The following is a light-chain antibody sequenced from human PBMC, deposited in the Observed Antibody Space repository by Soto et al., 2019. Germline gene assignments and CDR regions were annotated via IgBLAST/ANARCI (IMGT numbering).Light chain of an antibody. CDR2: DDS. CDR1: QSVSTY. Sequence: VFPQSHASLSLDPKDRANGYCGASQSVSTYLAWYQQKPGQAPRLLIYDDSKRATGIPARVSGSGSGTEFTLSCCTLHSVYCALYYCQQRHIWPITFGQGTRLEIK. CDR3: QQRHIWPIT. V-gene: IGKV3-11*01. J-gene: IGKJ5*01.